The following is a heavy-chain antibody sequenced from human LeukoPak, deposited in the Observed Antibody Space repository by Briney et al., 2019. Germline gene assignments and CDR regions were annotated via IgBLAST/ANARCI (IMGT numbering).Heavy chain of an antibody. V-gene: IGHV4-30-4*01. CDR1: GGSISSGDYY. Sequence: SETLSLTCTVSGGSISSGDYYWSWIRQPPGKGLEWIGYIYYSGSTYYNPSLKSPVTISVDTSKNQFSLKLSSVTAADTAVYYCARGNRPSYCSSPSCYKSYYFHYWGQGTLVTVSS. CDR2: IYYSGST. D-gene: IGHD2-2*02. CDR3: ARGNRPSYCSSPSCYKSYYFHY. J-gene: IGHJ4*02.